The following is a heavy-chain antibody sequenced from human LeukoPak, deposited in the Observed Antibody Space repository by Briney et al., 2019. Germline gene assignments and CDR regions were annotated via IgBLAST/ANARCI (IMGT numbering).Heavy chain of an antibody. Sequence: SVSVSCKASGYTFTSYGISGVPQAPGQGLEWMGWISAYNGNTNYAQKLQGRVTMTTDTSTSTAYMELRSLRSDDTAVYYCARGYDILTGYSGFDYWGQGTLVTVSS. CDR2: ISAYNGNT. V-gene: IGHV1-18*01. J-gene: IGHJ4*02. CDR1: GYTFTSYG. CDR3: ARGYDILTGYSGFDY. D-gene: IGHD3-9*01.